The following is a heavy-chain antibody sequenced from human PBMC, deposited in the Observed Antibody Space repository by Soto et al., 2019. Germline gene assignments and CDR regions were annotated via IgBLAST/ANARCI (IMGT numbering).Heavy chain of an antibody. CDR2: INDSGNI. V-gene: IGHV4-34*01. CDR1: GGSFSGYQ. Sequence: QVQLQQWGAGLLKPSETLSLTCAVYGGSFSGYQWTWIRQTPGKGLEWIGEINDSGNINYNPSLKGRVTILLDTPKKQISLRLSSVTAADSAVYYCARGLILGFGELPRRGGYYYCMAVWGKGTAVTVSS. CDR3: ARGLILGFGELPRRGGYYYCMAV. D-gene: IGHD3-10*01. J-gene: IGHJ6*03.